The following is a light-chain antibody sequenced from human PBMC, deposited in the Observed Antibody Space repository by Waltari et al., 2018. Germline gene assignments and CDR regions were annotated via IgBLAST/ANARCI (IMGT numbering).Light chain of an antibody. J-gene: IGKJ2*01. Sequence: AIQMTQSPSSLPASVGDRVTITFRASQVIRNELGWYQQRPGTAPNLLIYAASNLQGGVPSRYSGSGSGTDFTLTINSLQPEDFATYYCLQDHGYPRTFGQGTKLEIK. CDR1: QVIRNE. CDR3: LQDHGYPRT. V-gene: IGKV1-6*01. CDR2: AAS.